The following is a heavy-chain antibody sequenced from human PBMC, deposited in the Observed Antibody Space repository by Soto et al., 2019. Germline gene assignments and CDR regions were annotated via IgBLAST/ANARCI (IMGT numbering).Heavy chain of an antibody. Sequence: ASVKVSCKASGYTFTSYGISWVRQAPGQGLEWMGWISAYNGNTNYAQKLQDRVTMTTDTSTSTTYMELRSLRSDDTAVYYCACAGWWGSSCSSDGSNQFYYGMDVWGKGTTVTVSS. CDR2: ISAYNGNT. V-gene: IGHV1-18*01. D-gene: IGHD6-19*01. J-gene: IGHJ6*04. CDR1: GYTFTSYG. CDR3: ACAGWWGSSCSSDGSNQFYYGMDV.